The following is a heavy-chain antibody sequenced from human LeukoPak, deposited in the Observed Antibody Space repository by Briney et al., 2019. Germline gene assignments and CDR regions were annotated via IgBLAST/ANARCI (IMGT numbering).Heavy chain of an antibody. CDR3: ASVKDSYYYDSSGYYGQNWFDP. CDR1: GGSISSSSYY. V-gene: IGHV4-39*01. CDR2: IYYSGST. D-gene: IGHD3-22*01. J-gene: IGHJ5*02. Sequence: SETLSLTCTVSGGSISSSSYYWGWIRQPPGKGLGWIGRIYYSGSTYYNPSLKSRVTISVDTSKNQFSLQLSPVTAADTAVYYCASVKDSYYYDSSGYYGQNWFDPWGQGTLVTVSS.